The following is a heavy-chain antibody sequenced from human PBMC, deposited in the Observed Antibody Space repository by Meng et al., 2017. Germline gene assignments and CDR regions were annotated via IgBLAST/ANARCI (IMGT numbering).Heavy chain of an antibody. CDR2: ISGSGGST. V-gene: IGHV3-23*01. J-gene: IGHJ4*02. D-gene: IGHD3-10*01. Sequence: GESLKISCAASGFTFSSYAMSWVRQAPGKGLEWVLAISGSGGSTYYADSVKGRFTISRDNSKNTLYLQMNSLRAEDTAVYYCAKDRRFGKDYWGQGTLVTVSS. CDR3: AKDRRFGKDY. CDR1: GFTFSSYA.